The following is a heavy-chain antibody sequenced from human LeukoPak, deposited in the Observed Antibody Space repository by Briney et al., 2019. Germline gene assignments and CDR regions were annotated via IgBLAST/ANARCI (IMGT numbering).Heavy chain of an antibody. CDR3: AKGPLLWD. Sequence: SGGSLRLSCEAAGFSLNTYGITWVRQAPGKGLEWVSGFSGGSGTTHYRDSVKGRFTISRDNSKNTLYLQMNSLRAEDTAVYYCAKGPLLWDWGQGTLVTVSS. CDR1: GFSLNTYG. D-gene: IGHD2/OR15-2a*01. J-gene: IGHJ4*02. V-gene: IGHV3-23*01. CDR2: FSGGSGTT.